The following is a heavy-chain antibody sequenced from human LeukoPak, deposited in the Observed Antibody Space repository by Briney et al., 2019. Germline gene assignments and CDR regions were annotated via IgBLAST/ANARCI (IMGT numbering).Heavy chain of an antibody. V-gene: IGHV3-11*04. CDR1: GFTSSDYY. CDR2: IGSSGSIT. J-gene: IGHJ4*02. CDR3: ARFKLSSGYDPFDY. D-gene: IGHD5-12*01. Sequence: GGSLRLSCAASGFTSSDYYMSWIRKAPGKGLEWVSYIGSSGSITYYADSVKGRFTISRDNAKNSLYLQMNSLRAEDTAVYYCARFKLSSGYDPFDYWGQGTPVTVSS.